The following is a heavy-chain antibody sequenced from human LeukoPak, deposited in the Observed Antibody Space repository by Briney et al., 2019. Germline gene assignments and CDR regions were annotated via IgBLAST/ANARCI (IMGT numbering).Heavy chain of an antibody. CDR3: AKREGAYDYGDYGLFDY. J-gene: IGHJ4*02. V-gene: IGHV3-30*18. D-gene: IGHD4-17*01. CDR2: ISYDVSNK. CDR1: GFTFSNYA. Sequence: PGRSLRLSCAASGFTFSNYAMHWVRQAPGKGLEWVAVISYDVSNKYYADSVKGRFTISRDNSRNTLYPQMNSLRAEDTAVYFCAKREGAYDYGDYGLFDYWGQGTLVTVSS.